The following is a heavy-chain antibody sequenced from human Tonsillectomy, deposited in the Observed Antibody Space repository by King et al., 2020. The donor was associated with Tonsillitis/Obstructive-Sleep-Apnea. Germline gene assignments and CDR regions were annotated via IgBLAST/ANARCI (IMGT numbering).Heavy chain of an antibody. V-gene: IGHV4-34*01. CDR2: INHSGST. D-gene: IGHD3-3*01. Sequence: VQLQQWGAGLLKPSETLSLTCAVYGGSFSGYYWSWIRQPPGKGLEWIGEINHSGSTNYNPSLKSRVTISVDTSKNQFSLKLSSVTAADTAVYYCARGGGPIFGVVIFSWFDPWGQGTLVTVSS. CDR1: GGSFSGYY. CDR3: ARGGGPIFGVVIFSWFDP. J-gene: IGHJ5*02.